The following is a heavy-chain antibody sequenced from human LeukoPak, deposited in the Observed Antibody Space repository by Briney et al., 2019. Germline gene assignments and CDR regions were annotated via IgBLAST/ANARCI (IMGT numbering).Heavy chain of an antibody. D-gene: IGHD1-20*01. CDR3: AREYNWTPFDP. CDR1: GYTFTSNY. V-gene: IGHV1-46*01. CDR2: INPSGGST. Sequence: ASVKVSCKASGYTFTSNYMHWVRQAPGQGLEWMGIINPSGGSTSYAQKFHGRVTMTRDTSTSTVYMELSSLRSEDTAVYYCAREYNWTPFDPWGQGTLVTVSS. J-gene: IGHJ5*02.